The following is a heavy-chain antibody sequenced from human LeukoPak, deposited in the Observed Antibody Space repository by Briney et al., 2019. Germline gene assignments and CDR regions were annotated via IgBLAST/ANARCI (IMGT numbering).Heavy chain of an antibody. CDR3: ARCSYGGPLGFDY. Sequence: SETLSLTCAVYGGSFSGYYWSWIRQPPGKGLEWIGEINHSGSTNYNPSLKSRVTISVDTSKNQFSLKLSSVTAADTAVYYCARCSYGGPLGFDYWGQGTLVTVSS. J-gene: IGHJ4*02. D-gene: IGHD4-23*01. CDR1: GGSFSGYY. CDR2: INHSGST. V-gene: IGHV4-34*01.